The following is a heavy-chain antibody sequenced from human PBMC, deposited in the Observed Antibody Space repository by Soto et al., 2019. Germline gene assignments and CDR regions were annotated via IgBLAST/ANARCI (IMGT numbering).Heavy chain of an antibody. Sequence: EVQLVETGGGLIQPGGSLRLSCAASGFTVSSNYMSWVRQAPGKGLEWVSVIYSGGSTYYADSVKGRFTISRDNSKNTLYLQMTSLRAEYTAVYYCAGPSSGWSAHTGPGYFDLWGRGTLVTVSS. CDR2: IYSGGST. CDR1: GFTVSSNY. CDR3: AGPSSGWSAHTGPGYFDL. V-gene: IGHV3-53*02. D-gene: IGHD6-19*01. J-gene: IGHJ2*01.